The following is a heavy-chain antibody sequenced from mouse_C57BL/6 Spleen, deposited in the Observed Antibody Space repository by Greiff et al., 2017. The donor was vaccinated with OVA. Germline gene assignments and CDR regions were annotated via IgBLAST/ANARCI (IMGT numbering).Heavy chain of an antibody. CDR2: ISYDGSN. CDR3: ARPYGATWYFDV. Sequence: EVQLQQSGPGLVKPSQSLSLTCSVTGYSITSGYYWNWIRQFPGNKLEWMGYISYDGSNNYHPSLKNRIAITRDTSKNQFFLKLNSVTTEDTATYYCARPYGATWYFDVWGTGTTVTVAS. V-gene: IGHV3-6*01. CDR1: GYSITSGYY. D-gene: IGHD1-2*01. J-gene: IGHJ1*03.